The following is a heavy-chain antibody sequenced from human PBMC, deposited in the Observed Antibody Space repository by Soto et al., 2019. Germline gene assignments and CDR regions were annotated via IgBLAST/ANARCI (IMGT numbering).Heavy chain of an antibody. CDR2: VSDSGEST. V-gene: IGHV3-23*01. Sequence: PGGSLRLSCAASGFTFSRFAMSWVRQAPRKGLEWVSGVSDSGESTYYTDSVKGRFTISRDNAKNNLYLQMNSLRAEDTAVYYCAKDFSPYSSSHGMDVWGHGTTVTVSS. D-gene: IGHD6-6*01. CDR3: AKDFSPYSSSHGMDV. J-gene: IGHJ6*02. CDR1: GFTFSRFA.